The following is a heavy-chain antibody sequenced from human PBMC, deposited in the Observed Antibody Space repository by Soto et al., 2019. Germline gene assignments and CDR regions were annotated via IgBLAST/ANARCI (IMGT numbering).Heavy chain of an antibody. CDR1: GGSISSYY. D-gene: IGHD5-18*01. V-gene: IGHV4-59*08. J-gene: IGHJ4*02. CDR2: IYYSGST. CDR3: ATLLRSYGAYSFDY. Sequence: SETLSLTCTVSGGSISSYYWSWIRQPPRKGLEWIGYIYYSGSTNYNPSLKSRVTISVDTSKNQFSLKLSSVTAADTAVYYCATLLRSYGAYSFDYGGQGPLVTVPS.